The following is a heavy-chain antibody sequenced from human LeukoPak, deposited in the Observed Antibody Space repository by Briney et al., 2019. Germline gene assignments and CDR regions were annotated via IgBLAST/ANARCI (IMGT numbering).Heavy chain of an antibody. V-gene: IGHV3-23*01. CDR1: GFTFSNYG. J-gene: IGHJ4*02. CDR2: IGLSGTNT. D-gene: IGHD5-18*01. CDR3: AQDRAYIQFYF. Sequence: GGSLRLSCAASGFTFSNYGMNWVRQAPGKGLEWVSGIGLSGTNTYYADSVKGRFTISRDNSKNTVYLQVNSLRAEDTALYYCAQDRAYIQFYFWGQGTLVTVSS.